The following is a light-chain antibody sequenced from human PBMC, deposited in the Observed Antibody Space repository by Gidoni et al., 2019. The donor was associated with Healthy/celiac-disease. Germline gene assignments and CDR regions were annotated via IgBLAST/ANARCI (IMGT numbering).Light chain of an antibody. CDR1: QSVSSSY. V-gene: IGKV3-20*01. CDR3: QQYGTSPGWT. Sequence: EIVLTQSPGTLSLSPGERATLSCRASQSVSSSYLAWYQQKPGQAPRLLIYGASSRATGIPDRFSGSGSGTDFLSPSADWSLKIFAVYYCQQYGTSPGWTFGQXTKVEIK. CDR2: GAS. J-gene: IGKJ1*01.